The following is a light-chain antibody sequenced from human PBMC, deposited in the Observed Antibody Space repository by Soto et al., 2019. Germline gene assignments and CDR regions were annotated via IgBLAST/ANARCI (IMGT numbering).Light chain of an antibody. CDR1: QSISSW. Sequence: DIQMTQSPSTLSASVGDRVAITCRASQSISSWLAWYQQKPGKAPKLLIYAASTLQSGVPSRFSGSGSGTDFTLTISSLQPEDFATYYCQQSYSSPPAFGQGTRLEIK. CDR3: QQSYSSPPA. V-gene: IGKV1-39*01. CDR2: AAS. J-gene: IGKJ5*01.